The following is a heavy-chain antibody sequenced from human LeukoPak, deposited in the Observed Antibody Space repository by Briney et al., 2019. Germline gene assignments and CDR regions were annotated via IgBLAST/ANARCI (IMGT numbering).Heavy chain of an antibody. CDR3: AKAEYYYGSGPGNYYMDV. Sequence: GGSLRLSCAASGFTFSSNWMSWVRQAPGKGLEWVAVISYDGSNKYYADSVKGRFTISRDNSKNTLYLQMNSLRAEDTAVYYCAKAEYYYGSGPGNYYMDVWGKGTTVTVSS. J-gene: IGHJ6*03. V-gene: IGHV3-30*18. CDR2: ISYDGSNK. CDR1: GFTFSSNW. D-gene: IGHD3-10*01.